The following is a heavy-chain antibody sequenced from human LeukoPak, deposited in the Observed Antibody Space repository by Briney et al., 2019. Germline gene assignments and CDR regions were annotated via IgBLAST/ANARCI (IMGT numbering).Heavy chain of an antibody. CDR2: IIPIFGTA. J-gene: IGHJ6*02. V-gene: IGHV1-69*13. CDR1: GGTFSSYA. D-gene: IGHD3-9*01. Sequence: ASVKVSYKASGGTFSSYAISWVRQAPGQGLEWMGGIIPIFGTANYAQKFQGRVTITADESTSTAYMELSSLRSEDTAVYYCARRGRLDYYYGMDVWGQGTTVTVSS. CDR3: ARRGRLDYYYGMDV.